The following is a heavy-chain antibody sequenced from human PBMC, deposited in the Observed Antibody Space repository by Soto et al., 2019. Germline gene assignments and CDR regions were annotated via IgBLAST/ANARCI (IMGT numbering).Heavy chain of an antibody. CDR1: GGTFSSYA. CDR3: ARPIYGSGSLSPFDY. V-gene: IGHV1-69*01. CDR2: IIPIFGTA. J-gene: IGHJ4*02. D-gene: IGHD3-10*01. Sequence: QVPLVQSGAEVKKPGSSVKVSCKASGGTFSSYAISWVRQAPGQGLEWMGGIIPIFGTANYAQKFQGRVTITADESTSTADMELSSPRSEDTAVYYCARPIYGSGSLSPFDYRGQGTLVTVSS.